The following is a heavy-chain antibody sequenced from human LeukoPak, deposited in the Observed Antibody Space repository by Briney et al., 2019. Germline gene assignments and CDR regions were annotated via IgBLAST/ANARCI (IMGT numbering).Heavy chain of an antibody. J-gene: IGHJ4*02. D-gene: IGHD6-13*01. Sequence: GGSLRLSCAASGFTFSSYSMNWVRQAPGKGLEWVSFISSSSSYIYYADSVKGRFTISRDNAKNSLYLQMNSLRAEDTAVYYCARDHVAAAGKAVDWGQGTLVTVSS. CDR2: ISSSSSYI. CDR1: GFTFSSYS. V-gene: IGHV3-21*01. CDR3: ARDHVAAAGKAVD.